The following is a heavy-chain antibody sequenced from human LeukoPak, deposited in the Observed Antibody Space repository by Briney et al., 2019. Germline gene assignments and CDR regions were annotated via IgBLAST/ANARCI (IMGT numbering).Heavy chain of an antibody. CDR3: ARELQVDILTGYTDDY. CDR1: GGSISSSSYY. V-gene: IGHV4-39*07. J-gene: IGHJ4*02. CDR2: IYYSGST. D-gene: IGHD3-9*01. Sequence: SETLSLTCTVSGGSISSSSYYWGWIRQPPGKGLEWIGSIYYSGSTYYNPSLKSRVTISVDTSKNQFSLKLSSVTAADTAVYYCARELQVDILTGYTDDYWGQGTLVTVSS.